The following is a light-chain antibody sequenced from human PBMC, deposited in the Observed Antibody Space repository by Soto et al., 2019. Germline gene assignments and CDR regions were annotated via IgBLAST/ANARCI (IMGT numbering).Light chain of an antibody. CDR2: GNT. CDR3: QSSDNSLSAHYV. J-gene: IGLJ1*01. CDR1: SSNIGSTYD. Sequence: SVLTQPPSVSGAPGQRVTISCTGSSSNIGSTYDVQWYQQLPGTAPKLLIHGNTDRPSGVPDRFSGSKSGTSASLAITGLQADDEVDYYSQSSDNSLSAHYVFLPVTK. V-gene: IGLV1-40*01.